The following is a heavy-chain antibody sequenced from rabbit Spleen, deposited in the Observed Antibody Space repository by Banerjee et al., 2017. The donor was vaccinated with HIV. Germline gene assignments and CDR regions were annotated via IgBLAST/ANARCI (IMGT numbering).Heavy chain of an antibody. CDR2: IAGDSSGFT. CDR3: ARDTGTSFSSYGMDL. D-gene: IGHD7-1*01. J-gene: IGHJ6*01. CDR1: GFSFSSSDY. V-gene: IGHV1S40*01. Sequence: QSLEESGGDLVKPGASLTLTCTASGFSFSSSDYMCWVRQAPGKGLEWIACIAGDSSGFTYSATWAKGRFTISKTSSTTVTLQMTSLTVADTATYFCARDTGTSFSSYGMDLWGPGTLVTVS.